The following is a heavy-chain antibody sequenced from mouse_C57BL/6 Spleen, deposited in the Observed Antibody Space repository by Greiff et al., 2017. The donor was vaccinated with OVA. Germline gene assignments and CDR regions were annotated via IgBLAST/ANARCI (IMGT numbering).Heavy chain of an antibody. CDR3: ARGENYFDY. V-gene: IGHV5-6*01. J-gene: IGHJ2*01. Sequence: EVQLVESGGDLVKPGGSLKLSCAASGFTFSSYGMSWVRQTPDKRLEWVATISSGGSYTYYPDSVKGRFTISRDNAKNTLYLQMSSLKSEDTAMYYCARGENYFDYWGQGTTLTVSS. CDR2: ISSGGSYT. CDR1: GFTFSSYG.